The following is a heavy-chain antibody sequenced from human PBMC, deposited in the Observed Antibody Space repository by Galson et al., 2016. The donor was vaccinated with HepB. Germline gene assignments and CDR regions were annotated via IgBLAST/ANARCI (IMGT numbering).Heavy chain of an antibody. J-gene: IGHJ4*02. CDR2: IDEDGSET. V-gene: IGHV3-74*01. D-gene: IGHD1-14*01. Sequence: SLRLSCAASGLIFSDDWMHWVRQTAGRGLVYIAHIDEDGSETSYADSVKGRFTISRDNAKNTVYLQMNRLRGDDTAVYFCAKGGPEGTGTLDSWGQGTQVTVSS. CDR3: AKGGPEGTGTLDS. CDR1: GLIFSDDW.